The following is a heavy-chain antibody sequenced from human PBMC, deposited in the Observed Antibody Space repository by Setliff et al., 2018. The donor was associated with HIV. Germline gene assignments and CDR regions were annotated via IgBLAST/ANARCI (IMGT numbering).Heavy chain of an antibody. D-gene: IGHD5-12*01. Sequence: SETLSLTCAVSGYSISSGYFWGWIRQSPGQGPEWIGSVDYSGRASSYRSFLNGRASISVDTSENQFSLEVRSVTASDTAVYYCARSSGYDWGGAYYFDYWGQGTLVTVSS. CDR1: GYSISSGYF. CDR3: ARSSGYDWGGAYYFDY. V-gene: IGHV4-38-2*01. CDR2: VDYSGRAS. J-gene: IGHJ4*02.